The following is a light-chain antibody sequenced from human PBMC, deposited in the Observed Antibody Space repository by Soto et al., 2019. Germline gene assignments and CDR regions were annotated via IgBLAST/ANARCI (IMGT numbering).Light chain of an antibody. Sequence: QSALTQPPSASGSPGQSVTISCTGTKSDIVVYDFVSWYQHHPGKAPRLIIYEVVQRPSGVPDRFSGSKSGNTASLTVSGLQAADEADYFCKSYAGSNTYVFGSGTKV. CDR2: EVV. V-gene: IGLV2-8*01. CDR3: KSYAGSNTYV. CDR1: KSDIVVYDF. J-gene: IGLJ1*01.